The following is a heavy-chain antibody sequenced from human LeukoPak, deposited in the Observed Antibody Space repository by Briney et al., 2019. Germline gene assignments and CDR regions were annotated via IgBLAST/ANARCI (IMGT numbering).Heavy chain of an antibody. J-gene: IGHJ3*02. V-gene: IGHV4-34*01. CDR3: ARGPTRITIFGVVIIPGREEPDFDI. CDR1: GGSFSGYY. Sequence: PSETLSLTCAVYGGSFSGYYWSWIRQPPGKGLEWIGEINHSGSTNYNPSLKSRVTISVDTSKNQFSLKLSSVTAADTAVYYCARGPTRITIFGVVIIPGREEPDFDIWGQGTMVTVSS. CDR2: INHSGST. D-gene: IGHD3-3*01.